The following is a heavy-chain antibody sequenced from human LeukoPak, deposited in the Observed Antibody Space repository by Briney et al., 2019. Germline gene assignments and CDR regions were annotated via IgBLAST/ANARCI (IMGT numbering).Heavy chain of an antibody. CDR1: GFTFSYYS. CDR2: ISNSGRTI. V-gene: IGHV3-48*01. J-gene: IGHJ4*02. CDR3: ARERMRLFGDH. D-gene: IGHD3-3*01. Sequence: GGSLRLSCATSGFTFSYYSMHWVRQAPGRGLEWVSYISNSGRTIYYADSVKGRFTISRDNAKNSVYLQMNSLRAEDTAVYCCARERMRLFGDHWGQGTLVTVSS.